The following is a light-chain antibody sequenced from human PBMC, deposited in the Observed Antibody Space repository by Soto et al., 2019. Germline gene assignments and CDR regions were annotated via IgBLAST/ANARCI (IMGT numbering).Light chain of an antibody. CDR2: KAS. V-gene: IGKV1-5*03. CDR1: QGIISG. Sequence: DIQMTQSPSTLSASVGDRVTITCRASQGIISGLAWYQQKPGKAPKLLIYKASSLESGVPSRFSGSGSGTEFTLTISSLQPDDFATYYCQQYNSVSLLTFGGGTKVEI. J-gene: IGKJ4*01. CDR3: QQYNSVSLLT.